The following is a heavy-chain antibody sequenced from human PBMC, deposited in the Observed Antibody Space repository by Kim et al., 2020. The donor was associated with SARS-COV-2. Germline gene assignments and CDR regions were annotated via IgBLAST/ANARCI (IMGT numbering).Heavy chain of an antibody. CDR3: ARLHSGYSSGWYYFDY. V-gene: IGHV3-11*04. Sequence: SVKGRFPISRDNAKNSLYLQMNSLRAEDTAVYYCARLHSGYSSGWYYFDYWGQGTLVTVSS. J-gene: IGHJ4*02. D-gene: IGHD6-19*01.